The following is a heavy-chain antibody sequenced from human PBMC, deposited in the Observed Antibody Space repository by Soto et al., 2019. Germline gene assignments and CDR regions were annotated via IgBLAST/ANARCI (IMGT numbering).Heavy chain of an antibody. J-gene: IGHJ6*03. CDR1: GAPLSGYY. V-gene: IGHV4-34*01. CDR3: ARPKGMDV. Sequence: SETLSLTCSVYGAPLSGYYWNWIRQPPGKGLEWIGEINHSGSTNYNPSLKSRVTISVDTSKNQFSLKLTSVTAADTAVYYCARPKGMDVWGKGTPVT. CDR2: INHSGST.